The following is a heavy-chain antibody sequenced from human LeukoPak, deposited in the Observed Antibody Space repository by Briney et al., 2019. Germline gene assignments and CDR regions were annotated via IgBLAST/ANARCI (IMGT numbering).Heavy chain of an antibody. CDR2: INYSGSIT. CDR1: GVSLRGYY. V-gene: IGHV4-34*01. D-gene: IGHD4-11*01. Sequence: PSETLSLTCGVDGVSLRGYYWNWIRQSPGKGLEWIGEINYSGSITYINPSLQSRVTISVDTSKNIFSLKLSSVTAADTAVYYCASTERTTVTTAEYFQHWGQGTLVTVSS. J-gene: IGHJ1*01. CDR3: ASTERTTVTTAEYFQH.